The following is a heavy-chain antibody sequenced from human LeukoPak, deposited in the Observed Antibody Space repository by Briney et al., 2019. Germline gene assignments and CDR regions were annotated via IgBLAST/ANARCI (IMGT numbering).Heavy chain of an antibody. CDR1: GGSFSGYY. Sequence: PSETLSLTCAVYGGSFSGYYWSWIRQPPGKGLERIGEINHSGSTNYNPSLKSRVTISVDTSKNQFSLKLSSVTAADTAVYYCASSYSYYYGSGSYWWGQGTLVTVSS. CDR2: INHSGST. J-gene: IGHJ4*02. D-gene: IGHD3-10*01. CDR3: ASSYSYYYGSGSYW. V-gene: IGHV4-34*01.